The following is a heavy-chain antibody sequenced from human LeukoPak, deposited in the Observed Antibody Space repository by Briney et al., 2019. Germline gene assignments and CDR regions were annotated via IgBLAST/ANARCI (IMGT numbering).Heavy chain of an antibody. V-gene: IGHV3-23*01. D-gene: IGHD2-15*01. CDR1: GFTFSSYG. J-gene: IGHJ5*02. Sequence: GGSLRLSCAASGFTFSSYGMSWVRQAPGKGLEWVSAISGSGGSTYYADSVKGRFTISRDNSKNTLYLQMNSLRAEDTAVYYCARDPDCSGGSCSRFDPWGQGTLVTVSS. CDR3: ARDPDCSGGSCSRFDP. CDR2: ISGSGGST.